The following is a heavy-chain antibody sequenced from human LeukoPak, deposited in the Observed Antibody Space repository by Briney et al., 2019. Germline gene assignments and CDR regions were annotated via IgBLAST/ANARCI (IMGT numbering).Heavy chain of an antibody. CDR3: ARANYNWNYWDY. J-gene: IGHJ4*02. CDR2: INHSGST. D-gene: IGHD1-20*01. V-gene: IGHV4-34*01. CDR1: GGTFSGYY. Sequence: SETLSLTCAFYGGTFSGYYWSWLRQPPGKGLEWIGEINHSGSTNYNPSLKSRVTVSVDTSKTRFSLKLSSVTAADTAVYYCARANYNWNYWDYWGQGTLVTVSS.